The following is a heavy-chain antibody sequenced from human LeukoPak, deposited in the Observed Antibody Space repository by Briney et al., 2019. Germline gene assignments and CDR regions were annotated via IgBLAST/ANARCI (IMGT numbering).Heavy chain of an antibody. D-gene: IGHD3-22*01. J-gene: IGHJ4*02. Sequence: PGGSLRLSCAASGFTFSNYAMNWVRQALGKGLEWVSGISGSGGSIYYADSVKGRFTISRDNAKNTLYLQMNSLRAEDTAIYYCARAMMVVANLWGVFDYWGQGALVTVSS. CDR1: GFTFSNYA. CDR3: ARAMMVVANLWGVFDY. V-gene: IGHV3-23*01. CDR2: ISGSGGSI.